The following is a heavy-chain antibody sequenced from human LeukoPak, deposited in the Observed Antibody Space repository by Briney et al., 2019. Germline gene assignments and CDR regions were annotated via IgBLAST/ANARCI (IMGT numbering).Heavy chain of an antibody. CDR1: GFTLSSYS. CDR2: ISSSSSYI. CDR3: ARGSAMVNDY. J-gene: IGHJ4*02. D-gene: IGHD4/OR15-4a*01. V-gene: IGHV3-21*01. Sequence: PGGSLRLSCAASGFTLSSYSMNWVRQAPGKGLEWVSSISSSSSYIYYADSVKGRFTISRDNAKNSLYLQMNSLRAEDTAVYYCARGSAMVNDYWGQGTLVTVSS.